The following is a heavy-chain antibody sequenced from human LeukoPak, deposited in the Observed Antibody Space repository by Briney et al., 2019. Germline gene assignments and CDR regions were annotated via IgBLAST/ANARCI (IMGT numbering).Heavy chain of an antibody. CDR2: ISSSGNTI. Sequence: PGGSLRLSCAASGFTFSSYEMNWVRRAPGKGLEWVSYISSSGNTIYYADSVKGRFTISRDNAKNSLYLQMNSLRAEDTAVYYCARVRAAAGDAFDIWGQGTMVTVSS. CDR1: GFTFSSYE. V-gene: IGHV3-48*03. J-gene: IGHJ3*02. CDR3: ARVRAAAGDAFDI. D-gene: IGHD6-13*01.